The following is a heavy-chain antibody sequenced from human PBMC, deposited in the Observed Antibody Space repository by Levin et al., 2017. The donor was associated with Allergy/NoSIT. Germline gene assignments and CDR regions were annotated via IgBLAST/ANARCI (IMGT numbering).Heavy chain of an antibody. D-gene: IGHD3-10*01. Sequence: AASVKVSCKASGYTFTSYYMHWVRQAPGQGLEWMGIINPSGGSTSYAQKFQGRVTMTRDTSTSTVYMELSSLRSEDTAVYYCTRDPHYYGSGSYYNEGAFDIWGQGTMVPSLQ. CDR1: GYTFTSYY. J-gene: IGHJ3*02. CDR2: INPSGGST. CDR3: TRDPHYYGSGSYYNEGAFDI. V-gene: IGHV1-46*01.